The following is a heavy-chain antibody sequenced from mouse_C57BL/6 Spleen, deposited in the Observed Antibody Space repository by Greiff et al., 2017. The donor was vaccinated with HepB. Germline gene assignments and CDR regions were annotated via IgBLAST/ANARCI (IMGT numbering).Heavy chain of an antibody. V-gene: IGHV2-6-1*01. CDR1: GFSLTSYG. D-gene: IGHD2-3*01. J-gene: IGHJ3*01. CDR2: IWSDGST. CDR3: ARHEDDGYPAWFAY. Sequence: VQGVESGPGLVAPSQSLSITCTVSGFSLTSYGVHWVRQPPGKGLEWLVVIWSDGSTTYNSALKSRLSISKDNSKSQVFLKMNSLQTDDTAMYYCARHEDDGYPAWFAYWGQGTLVTVSA.